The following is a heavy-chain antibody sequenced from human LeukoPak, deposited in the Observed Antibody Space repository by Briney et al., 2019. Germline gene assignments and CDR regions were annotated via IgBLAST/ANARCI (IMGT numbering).Heavy chain of an antibody. CDR3: APMGLYFDY. V-gene: IGHV3-23*01. J-gene: IGHJ4*02. CDR2: ITNTAVTT. D-gene: IGHD3-16*01. CDR1: GFTFTTYA. Sequence: QAGGSLRLSCAASGFTFTTYAMTWVRQAPGKGLEWVSTITNTAVTTYYADSVKGRFTISRDNSKNTLYLQMNSLRAEDTAVYYCAPMGLYFDYWGQGTLVTVSS.